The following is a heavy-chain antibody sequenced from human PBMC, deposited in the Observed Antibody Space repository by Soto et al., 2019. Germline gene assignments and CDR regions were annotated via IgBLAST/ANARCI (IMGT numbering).Heavy chain of an antibody. Sequence: GKGLEWVSYISSSSSTIYYADSVKGRFTISRDNAKNSLYLQMNSLRAEDTAVYYCAIDYSSGDLPGYYYYYMDVWGKGTTVTGSS. D-gene: IGHD6-25*01. CDR2: ISSSSSTI. J-gene: IGHJ6*03. V-gene: IGHV3-48*01. CDR3: AIDYSSGDLPGYYYYYMDV.